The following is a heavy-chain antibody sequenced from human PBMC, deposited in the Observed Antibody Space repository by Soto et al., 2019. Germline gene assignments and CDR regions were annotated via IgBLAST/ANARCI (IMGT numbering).Heavy chain of an antibody. CDR2: VNPSGGHT. V-gene: IGHV1-46*01. J-gene: IGHJ4*02. Sequence: QVQLMQSGAEVKKPGASVKVSCKASGDTFTDYYIHWVRQAPGQWLEWMGTVNPSGGHTTYAQHFLGRVTMTRDTSTSTLYMELTSLTSGDTAIYYCARGGHVVVVTAALDYWGQGTLVTVSS. D-gene: IGHD2-21*02. CDR3: ARGGHVVVVTAALDY. CDR1: GDTFTDYY.